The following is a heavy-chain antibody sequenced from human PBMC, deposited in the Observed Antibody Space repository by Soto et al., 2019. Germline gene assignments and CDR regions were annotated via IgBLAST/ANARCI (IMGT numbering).Heavy chain of an antibody. D-gene: IGHD1-26*01. CDR1: GGSISSGDYY. Sequence: SLSLSCPVSGGSISSGDYYWSWIRQPPGKGLEWIGYIYYSGSTYYNPSLKSRVTISVDTSKNQFSLKLSSVTAADTAVYYCARWGSPPYYYFDYWGQGTLVTVSS. CDR3: ARWGSPPYYYFDY. J-gene: IGHJ4*02. CDR2: IYYSGST. V-gene: IGHV4-30-4*01.